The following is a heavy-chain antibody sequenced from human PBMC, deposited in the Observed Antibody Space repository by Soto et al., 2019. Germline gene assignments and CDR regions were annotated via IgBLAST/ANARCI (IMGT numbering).Heavy chain of an antibody. V-gene: IGHV3-30-3*01. J-gene: IGHJ6*02. CDR2: ISYDGSNK. D-gene: IGHD5-18*01. Sequence: QVQLVESGGGVVQPGRSLRLSCAASGFTFSSYAMHWVRQAPGKGLEWVAVISYDGSNKYYADSVKGRFTISRDNSKNTLYLQMNSLRAEDTAVYYCARDGDSGYSYGYYYYYGMDVWGQGTTVTVSS. CDR3: ARDGDSGYSYGYYYYYGMDV. CDR1: GFTFSSYA.